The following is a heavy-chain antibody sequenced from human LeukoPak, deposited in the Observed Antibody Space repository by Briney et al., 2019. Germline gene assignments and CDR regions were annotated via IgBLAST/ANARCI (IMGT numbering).Heavy chain of an antibody. V-gene: IGHV4-59*08. CDR3: ARWASSIAVAGGDWFDP. J-gene: IGHJ5*02. CDR1: GGSISSYY. Sequence: SQTLSLTCTVSGGSISSYYWSWIRQPPGKGLEWIGYTYYSGSTNYNPSLKSRVTISVDTSKNQFSLKLSSVTAADTAVYYCARWASSIAVAGGDWFDPWGQGTLVTVSS. CDR2: TYYSGST. D-gene: IGHD6-19*01.